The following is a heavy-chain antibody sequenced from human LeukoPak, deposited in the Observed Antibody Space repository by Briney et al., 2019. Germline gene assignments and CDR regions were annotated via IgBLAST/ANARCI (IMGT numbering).Heavy chain of an antibody. Sequence: GGSLRLSCAASGFTFTSYAMHWVRQAPGKGLEYVAAISNNAVRIYYLDSVKGRFTISRDNSKNTLYLQMKSLRAEDTAVYYCARELEIAVAGTLGYWGQGTLVTVSS. D-gene: IGHD6-19*01. CDR2: ISNNAVRI. CDR1: GFTFTSYA. CDR3: ARELEIAVAGTLGY. V-gene: IGHV3-64*02. J-gene: IGHJ4*02.